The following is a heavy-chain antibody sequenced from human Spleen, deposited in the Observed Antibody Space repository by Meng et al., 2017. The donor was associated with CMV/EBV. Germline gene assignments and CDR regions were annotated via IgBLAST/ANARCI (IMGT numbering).Heavy chain of an antibody. CDR2: IRYDGSNK. V-gene: IGHV3-30*02. D-gene: IGHD3-22*01. Sequence: GESLKISCAASGFTFSSYGMHWVRQAPGKGLEWVAFIRYDGSNKYYADSVKGRFTISRDNSKNTLYLQMNSLRAEDTAVYYCAKDYYDSSGFDYWGQGTPVTVSS. J-gene: IGHJ4*02. CDR1: GFTFSSYG. CDR3: AKDYYDSSGFDY.